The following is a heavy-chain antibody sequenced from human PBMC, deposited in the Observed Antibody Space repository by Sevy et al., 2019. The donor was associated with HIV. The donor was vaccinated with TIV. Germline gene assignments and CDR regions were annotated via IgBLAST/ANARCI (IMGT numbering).Heavy chain of an antibody. Sequence: SETLSLTCTVSGGSISSSSYYWGWIRQPPGKELEWIGSIYYSGSTYYNPSLKSRVTISVDTSKNQFSLKLSSVTAADTAVYYCARHHQYYDFWSGYKYYYYGMDVWGQGTTVTVSS. CDR1: GGSISSSSYY. J-gene: IGHJ6*02. V-gene: IGHV4-39*01. D-gene: IGHD3-3*01. CDR2: IYYSGST. CDR3: ARHHQYYDFWSGYKYYYYGMDV.